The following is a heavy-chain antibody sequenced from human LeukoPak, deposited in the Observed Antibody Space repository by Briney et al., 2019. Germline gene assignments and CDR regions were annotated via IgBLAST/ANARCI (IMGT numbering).Heavy chain of an antibody. D-gene: IGHD3-10*01. CDR1: GYSISSGYY. CDR3: ARHRGEFGDSPPNIDY. Sequence: NPSETLSLTCTVSGYSISSGYYWGWIRQPPGKGLEWIGSIYYSGSTYNNPSLKSRVTISVDMSKNQFSLRLSSVTAADTAVYYCARHRGEFGDSPPNIDYWGQGTLVTVSS. CDR2: IYYSGST. V-gene: IGHV4-38-2*02. J-gene: IGHJ4*02.